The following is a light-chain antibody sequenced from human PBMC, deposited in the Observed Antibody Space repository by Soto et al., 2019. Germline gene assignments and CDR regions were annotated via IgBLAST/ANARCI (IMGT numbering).Light chain of an antibody. CDR2: LNSDGSH. V-gene: IGLV4-69*01. CDR1: SGHSNYA. CDR3: QTWGSGIVV. J-gene: IGLJ2*01. Sequence: QLVLTQSPSASASLGASVKLTCTLSSGHSNYAIAWHQQQSEKGPRYLMKLNSDGSHSKGDGIPDCFSGSSSGAERYLTISRLQSEDEADYYCQTWGSGIVVFGGGTQLTVL.